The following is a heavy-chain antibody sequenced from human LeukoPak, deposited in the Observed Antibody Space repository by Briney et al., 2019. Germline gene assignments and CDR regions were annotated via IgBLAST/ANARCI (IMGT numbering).Heavy chain of an antibody. Sequence: PGGSLRLSCAASGFTFSDYYMSWVRQAPGKGLAWVSSITDSGDGKYYADSVKGRFTISRDNSKNTLYLQMNSLRAEDTAVYYCAKDSPVATRWGQGTLVTVSS. V-gene: IGHV3-23*01. CDR3: AKDSPVATR. CDR1: GFTFSDYY. CDR2: ITDSGDGK. J-gene: IGHJ4*02. D-gene: IGHD1-26*01.